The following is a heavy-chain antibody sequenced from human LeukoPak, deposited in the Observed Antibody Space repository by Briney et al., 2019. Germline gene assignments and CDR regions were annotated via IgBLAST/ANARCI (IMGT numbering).Heavy chain of an antibody. CDR1: GFTFSDYY. J-gene: IGHJ6*03. D-gene: IGHD2-2*02. CDR2: ISSSGSTI. V-gene: IGHV3-11*01. CDR3: ARGDEYHYYYYYMDV. Sequence: PGGSLRLSCAASGFTFSDYYMSWIRQAPGKGLEWVSYISSSGSTIYYADSVKGRFTISRDNAKNSLYLQMNSLRAEDTAVYYCARGDEYHYYYYYMDVWGKGTTVTVSS.